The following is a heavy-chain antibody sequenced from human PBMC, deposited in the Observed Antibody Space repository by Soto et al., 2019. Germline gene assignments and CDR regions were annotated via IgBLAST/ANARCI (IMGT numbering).Heavy chain of an antibody. J-gene: IGHJ4*02. CDR2: INPSGGST. Sequence: XSVKVSCKASGYTFTSYYMHWVRQAPGQGLEWMGIINPSGGSTSYAQKFQGRVTMTRDTSTSTVYMELSSLRSEDTAVYYCARGVYSYYDSSGYYTPNDYWGQGTLVTVSS. CDR3: ARGVYSYYDSSGYYTPNDY. V-gene: IGHV1-46*01. CDR1: GYTFTSYY. D-gene: IGHD3-22*01.